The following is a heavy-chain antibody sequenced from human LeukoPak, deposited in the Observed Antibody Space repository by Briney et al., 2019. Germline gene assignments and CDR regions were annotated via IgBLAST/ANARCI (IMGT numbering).Heavy chain of an antibody. V-gene: IGHV1-69-2*01. J-gene: IGHJ3*02. CDR3: ATLGGNQPTDAFDI. CDR2: VDPEDGET. D-gene: IGHD1-14*01. CDR1: GYTFTDYY. Sequence: GASVKVSCKASGYTFTDYYMHWVQQAPGKGLEWMGRVDPEDGETIYAQKFQGRVTMTEDTSTDTAYMELSSLRSEDTAVYYCATLGGNQPTDAFDIWGQGTMVTVPS.